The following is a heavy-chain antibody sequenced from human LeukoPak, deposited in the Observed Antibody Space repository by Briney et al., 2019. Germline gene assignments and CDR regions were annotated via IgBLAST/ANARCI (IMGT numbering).Heavy chain of an antibody. Sequence: ASVKVSCKVSGYTLTELSMHWVRQAPGKGPEWMGGFDPEDGETIYAQKFQGRVTMTEDTSTDTAYMELSSLRFEDTAVYYCATDTGYSSGCPDYWGQGTLVTVSS. CDR1: GYTLTELS. CDR2: FDPEDGET. CDR3: ATDTGYSSGCPDY. D-gene: IGHD6-19*01. V-gene: IGHV1-24*01. J-gene: IGHJ4*02.